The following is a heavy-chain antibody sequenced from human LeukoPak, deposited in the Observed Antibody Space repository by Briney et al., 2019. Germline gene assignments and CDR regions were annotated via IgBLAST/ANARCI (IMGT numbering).Heavy chain of an antibody. CDR2: IIPIFGIA. CDR3: ARARRYDLWSGYYYSYFDY. J-gene: IGHJ4*02. CDR1: GGTFSSYA. D-gene: IGHD3-3*01. Sequence: ASVKVSCKASGGTFSSYAISWVRQAPGQGLEWMGRIIPIFGIANYAQKFQGRVTITADKSTSTAYMELSSLRSEDTAVYYCARARRYDLWSGYYYSYFDYWGQGTLVTVSS. V-gene: IGHV1-69*04.